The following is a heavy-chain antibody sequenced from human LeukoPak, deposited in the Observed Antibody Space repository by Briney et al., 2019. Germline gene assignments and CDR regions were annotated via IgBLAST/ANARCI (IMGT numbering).Heavy chain of an antibody. V-gene: IGHV3-23*01. CDR2: ISDSGGGT. CDR1: GFTFSNFA. J-gene: IGHJ4*02. Sequence: GGSLRLSCAASGFTFSNFAMSWVRQAPGKGRQWLSAISDSGGGTFYADSVKGRFTISRDNSKNTLYLQMNSLRAEDTAVYYCAKVGVGWVAFEYWGQGTLVTVSS. D-gene: IGHD3-16*01. CDR3: AKVGVGWVAFEY.